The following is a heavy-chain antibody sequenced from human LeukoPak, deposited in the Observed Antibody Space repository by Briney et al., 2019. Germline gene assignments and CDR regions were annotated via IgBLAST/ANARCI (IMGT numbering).Heavy chain of an antibody. V-gene: IGHV3-23*01. CDR1: GFTFSDYA. CDR2: IRGTGGTT. Sequence: GGSLRLSCAASGFTFSDYALIWVRQAPGKGLEWISAIRGTGGTTYYADSVKGRCTISRDNSRNTVYLQMNSLRAEDTALYFCGKDPNGDYVGAFDFWGPGTLVTVSS. J-gene: IGHJ3*01. CDR3: GKDPNGDYVGAFDF. D-gene: IGHD4-17*01.